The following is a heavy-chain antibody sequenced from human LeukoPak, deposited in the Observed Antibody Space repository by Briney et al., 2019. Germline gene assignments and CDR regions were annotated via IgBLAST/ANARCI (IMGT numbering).Heavy chain of an antibody. CDR2: ISGDGVST. CDR1: GLPIGDFA. CDR3: ARESGKFDY. Sequence: GGSLRLSCVASGLPIGDFAMHWVRQAPGKGLEWVSLISGDGVSTFYADSVKGRFSISRDNSKNSLSLEMNSLRTEDTAMYYCARESGKFDYWGQGTLVAVSS. J-gene: IGHJ4*02. V-gene: IGHV3-43*02.